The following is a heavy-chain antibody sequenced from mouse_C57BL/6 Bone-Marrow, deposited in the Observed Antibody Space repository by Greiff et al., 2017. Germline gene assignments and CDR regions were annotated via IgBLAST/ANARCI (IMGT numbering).Heavy chain of an antibody. D-gene: IGHD1-1*01. J-gene: IGHJ1*03. V-gene: IGHV14-4*01. CDR2: IDPENGDT. Sequence: VQLQQSGAELVRPGASVKLSCTASGFNIKDDYMHWVQQRPEQGLEWIGWIDPENGDTEYASKVPGKATITADTSSNTAYLQLSSLTSEDTAVYYCTTITTVVADWYFDVWGTGTTVTVSS. CDR1: GFNIKDDY. CDR3: TTITTVVADWYFDV.